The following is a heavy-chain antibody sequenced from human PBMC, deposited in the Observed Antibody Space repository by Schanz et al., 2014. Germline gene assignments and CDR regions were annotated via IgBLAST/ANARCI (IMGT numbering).Heavy chain of an antibody. J-gene: IGHJ4*02. Sequence: QVQLVESGGGVVQPGRSLRLSCAASGFTFSSYALHWVRQAPGKGLEWVAFVPFDGSQKFYADSVKGRFPISRDNSKNTVYLQMNSLRPGDTAVYYCARESSNDIVLVPGAVFDHWGQGILVTVSS. CDR2: VPFDGSQK. D-gene: IGHD2-2*01. V-gene: IGHV3-30*04. CDR3: ARESSNDIVLVPGAVFDH. CDR1: GFTFSSYA.